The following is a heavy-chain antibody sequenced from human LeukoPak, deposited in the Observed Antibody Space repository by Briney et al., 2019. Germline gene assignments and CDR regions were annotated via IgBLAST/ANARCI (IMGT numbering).Heavy chain of an antibody. CDR2: ISSSSNTI. D-gene: IGHD3-9*01. CDR3: AKGGDYDILTAYYKS. V-gene: IGHV3-48*01. J-gene: IGHJ5*02. Sequence: GGSLRLSCAASGFTFSSYSMNWVRQAPGKGVEWVSYISSSSNTIYYADSVKGRFTISRDNSKDTLYLQMNSLTAEDTAVYYCAKGGDYDILTAYYKSWGQGTLVTVSS. CDR1: GFTFSSYS.